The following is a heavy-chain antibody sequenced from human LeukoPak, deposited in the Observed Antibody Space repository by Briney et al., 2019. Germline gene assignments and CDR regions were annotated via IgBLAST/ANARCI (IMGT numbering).Heavy chain of an antibody. CDR2: INPNSGGT. CDR3: ARGDVATGTDY. J-gene: IGHJ4*02. Sequence: ASVKVSCKASGYTFTDYYMHWLRQAPGQGLEWMGWINPNSGGTNYAQKFQGRVTITRDTSISTGYMELSRLTSDDTAVYYCARGDVATGTDYWGQGTLVTVSS. V-gene: IGHV1-2*02. CDR1: GYTFTDYY. D-gene: IGHD1-1*01.